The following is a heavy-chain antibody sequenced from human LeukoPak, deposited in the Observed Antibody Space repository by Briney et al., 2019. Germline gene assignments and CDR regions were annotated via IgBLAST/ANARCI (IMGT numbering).Heavy chain of an antibody. CDR1: GYTFTSYY. CDR3: ARGSKTEYSSSSLGD. Sequence: ASVKVSCKASGYTFTSYYMHWVRQAPGQGLEWMGIINPSGGSTSYAQKFQGRVTMTRDMSTSTVYMELSSLRSDDTAVYYCARGSKTEYSSSSLGDWGQGTLVTVSS. D-gene: IGHD6-6*01. J-gene: IGHJ4*02. CDR2: INPSGGST. V-gene: IGHV1-46*01.